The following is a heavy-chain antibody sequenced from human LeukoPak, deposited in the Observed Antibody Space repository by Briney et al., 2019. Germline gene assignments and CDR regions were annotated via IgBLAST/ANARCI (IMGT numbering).Heavy chain of an antibody. CDR1: GYTFTSYA. D-gene: IGHD2-2*01. CDR2: INAGNGNT. Sequence: ASVKVSCKASGYTFTSYAMHWVRQAPGQRLEWMGWINAGNGNTKYSQKFQGRVTITRDASASTAYMELSSLRSEDTAVYYCARGVVVVPAAKNTPLGWFDPWGQGTLVTASS. J-gene: IGHJ5*02. V-gene: IGHV1-3*01. CDR3: ARGVVVVPAAKNTPLGWFDP.